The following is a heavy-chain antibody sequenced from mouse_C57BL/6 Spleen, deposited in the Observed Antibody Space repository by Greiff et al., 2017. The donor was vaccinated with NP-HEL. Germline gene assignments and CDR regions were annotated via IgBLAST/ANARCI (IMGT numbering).Heavy chain of an antibody. CDR2: ISSGGSYT. V-gene: IGHV5-6*01. CDR1: GFTFSSYG. CDR3: ARQKRERYFDV. Sequence: EVKLVESGGDLVKPGGSLKLSCAASGFTFSSYGMSWVRQTPDKRLEWVATISSGGSYTYYPDSVKGRFTISRDNAKNTLYLQMSSLKSEDTAMYYCARQKRERYFDVWGTGTTVTVSS. J-gene: IGHJ1*03.